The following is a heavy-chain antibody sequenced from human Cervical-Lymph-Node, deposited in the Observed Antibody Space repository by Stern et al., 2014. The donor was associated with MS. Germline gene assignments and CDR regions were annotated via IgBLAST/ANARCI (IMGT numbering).Heavy chain of an antibody. V-gene: IGHV1-69*06. J-gene: IGHJ6*02. Sequence: QEQLVQSGAEVKNPGSSVKVACMASGGTFSDYGVSWVRQAPGQGLDWMGGSIPIFGTTHYAQKFQGRVAITADNSMSPVYMELTGLTSAYTAVYYCARDNDDNGMDVWGQGTTVTVSS. D-gene: IGHD1-1*01. CDR2: SIPIFGTT. CDR1: GGTFSDYG. CDR3: ARDNDDNGMDV.